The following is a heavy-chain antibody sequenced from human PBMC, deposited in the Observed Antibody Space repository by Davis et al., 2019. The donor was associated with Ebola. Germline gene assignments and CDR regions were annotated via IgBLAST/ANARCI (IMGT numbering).Heavy chain of an antibody. J-gene: IGHJ4*02. Sequence: GGSLRLSCATSGFIFSNYAMNWVRQAPGKGLEWVSGISVGGTKTYYADSVKGRFTISRDSSKNTLYLQMNSLKTEDTAVYYCTRVKDNSGYYYGAMGYWGQGTLVTVSS. D-gene: IGHD3-22*01. CDR2: ISVGGTKT. CDR1: GFIFSNYA. V-gene: IGHV3-23*01. CDR3: TRVKDNSGYYYGAMGY.